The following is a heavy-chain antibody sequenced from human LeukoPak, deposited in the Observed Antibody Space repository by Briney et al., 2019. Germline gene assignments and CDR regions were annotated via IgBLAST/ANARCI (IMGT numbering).Heavy chain of an antibody. CDR3: ARMTYDPHGVDV. D-gene: IGHD5-12*01. CDR1: GGSISGYF. V-gene: IGHV4-59*01. Sequence: KPSETLSLTCTVSGGSISGYFWSWLRQPPGKGLEWIGYIHDSGSSNYNPSLKSRVTISIDKSKNHFSLKLSSVTAADTAVYYCARMTYDPHGVDVWGKGTTVTVS. J-gene: IGHJ6*03. CDR2: IHDSGSS.